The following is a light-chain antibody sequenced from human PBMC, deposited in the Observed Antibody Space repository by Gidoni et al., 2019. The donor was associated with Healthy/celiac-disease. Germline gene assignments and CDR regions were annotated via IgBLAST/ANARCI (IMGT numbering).Light chain of an antibody. CDR1: QSISSY. Sequence: TQSPSSLSASVGDRVTITCRASQSISSYLNWYQQKPGKAPKLLIYAASSLQSGVPSRFSGSGSGTDFTLTISSLQPEDFATYYCQQSYSTPPGFGPGTKVDIK. J-gene: IGKJ3*01. V-gene: IGKV1-39*01. CDR3: QQSYSTPPG. CDR2: AAS.